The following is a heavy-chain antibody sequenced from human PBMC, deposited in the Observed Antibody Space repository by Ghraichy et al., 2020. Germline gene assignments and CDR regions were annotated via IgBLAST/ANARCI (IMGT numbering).Heavy chain of an antibody. CDR2: INHSGST. D-gene: IGHD1-26*01. V-gene: IGHV4-34*01. Sequence: SETLSLTCAVYGGSFSGYYWSWIRQPPGKGLEWIGEINHSGSTNYNPSLKSRVTISVDTSKNRFSLKLSSVTAADTAVYYCARDKGNSGSYSFGDYYGMDVWGQGTTVTVSS. CDR3: ARDKGNSGSYSFGDYYGMDV. J-gene: IGHJ6*02. CDR1: GGSFSGYY.